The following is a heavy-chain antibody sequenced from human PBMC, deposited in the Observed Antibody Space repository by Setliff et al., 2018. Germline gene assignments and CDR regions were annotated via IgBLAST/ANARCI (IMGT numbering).Heavy chain of an antibody. CDR1: GGSISSGGYY. CDR2: IHHTGTT. V-gene: IGHV4-31*03. J-gene: IGHJ4*02. D-gene: IGHD5-12*01. CDR3: ARAKDGYDFDYFDY. Sequence: SETLSLTCTVSGGSISSGGYYWSWIRQHPGMGLEWIGYIHHTGTTFYNPSLRSRVTISVDTSKNQFSLKLTSLTAADTAVYYCARAKDGYDFDYFDYWGQGTPVTVSS.